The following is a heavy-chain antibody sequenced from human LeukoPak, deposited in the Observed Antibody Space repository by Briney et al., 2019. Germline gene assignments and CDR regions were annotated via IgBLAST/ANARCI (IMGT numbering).Heavy chain of an antibody. Sequence: ASVKVSCKASGFTFTTYGISWVRQAPGQGLEWMGWISTYNGNTNYAQKLQGRVTMTTDTSTSTAYMELRSLRSDDTAVYYCARDGQWLAKVTFKQGVYFDYWGLGTLVTVSS. CDR2: ISTYNGNT. CDR1: GFTFTTYG. J-gene: IGHJ4*02. D-gene: IGHD6-19*01. V-gene: IGHV1-18*01. CDR3: ARDGQWLAKVTFKQGVYFDY.